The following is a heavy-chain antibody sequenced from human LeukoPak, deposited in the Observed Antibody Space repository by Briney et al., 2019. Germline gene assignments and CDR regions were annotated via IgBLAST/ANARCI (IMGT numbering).Heavy chain of an antibody. Sequence: SETLSLTCAVYGGSFSGYYWSWLRQPSGKGLEWGGEINHSGSTNYNPSLKSRVSISVDTSKNQFSLKLSSVTAADTAVFYCARGLGCSWSRYFDLWGRGTPVTVSS. CDR1: GGSFSGYY. J-gene: IGHJ2*01. CDR2: INHSGST. D-gene: IGHD6-13*01. V-gene: IGHV4-34*01. CDR3: ARGLGCSWSRYFDL.